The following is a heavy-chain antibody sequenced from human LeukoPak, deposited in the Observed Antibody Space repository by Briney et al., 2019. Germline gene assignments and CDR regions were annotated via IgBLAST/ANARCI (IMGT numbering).Heavy chain of an antibody. Sequence: PSQTLSLACTVSGGSISSGDYYWSWIRQPPGKGLEWIGYIYYSGSTYYNPSLKSRVTISVDTSKNQFSLKLSSVTAADTAVYYCARLEGSHTSFDYWGQGTLVTVSS. J-gene: IGHJ4*02. CDR3: ARLEGSHTSFDY. CDR1: GGSISSGDYY. V-gene: IGHV4-30-4*08. CDR2: IYYSGST. D-gene: IGHD1-1*01.